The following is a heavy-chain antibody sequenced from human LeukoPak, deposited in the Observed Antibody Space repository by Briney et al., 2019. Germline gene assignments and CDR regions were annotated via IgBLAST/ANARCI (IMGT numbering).Heavy chain of an antibody. CDR1: GYSIRQGFQ. V-gene: IGHV4-38-2*02. CDR3: ARERYTYGPLD. J-gene: IGHJ4*02. Sequence: PSETLSLTCTVSGYSIRQGFQWGWIRQPPGKGLEWIGRLYPSGSTNYNPSLKSRVIMSVDTSNNQFSLKLNSMTAADTAVYYCARERYTYGPLDWGQGTLITVSS. D-gene: IGHD3-16*01. CDR2: LYPSGST.